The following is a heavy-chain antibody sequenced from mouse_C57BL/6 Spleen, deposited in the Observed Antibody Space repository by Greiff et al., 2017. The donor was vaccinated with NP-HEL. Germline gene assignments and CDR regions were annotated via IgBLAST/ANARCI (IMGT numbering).Heavy chain of an antibody. CDR1: GYTFTSYW. D-gene: IGHD1-1*01. CDR3: ASITTPMDY. V-gene: IGHV1-50*01. Sequence: VKLMESGAELVKPGASVKLSCKASGYTFTSYWMQWVKQRPGQGLEWIGEIDPSDSYTNYNQKFKGKATLTVDTSSSTAYMQLSSLTSEDSAVYYCASITTPMDYWGQGTSVTVSS. CDR2: IDPSDSYT. J-gene: IGHJ4*01.